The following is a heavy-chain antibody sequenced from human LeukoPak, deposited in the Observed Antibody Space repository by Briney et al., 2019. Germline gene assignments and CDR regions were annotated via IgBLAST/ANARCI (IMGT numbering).Heavy chain of an antibody. D-gene: IGHD6-6*01. CDR2: INPSGGST. V-gene: IGHV1-46*01. Sequence: ASVKVSCKASGYTFTSYYMHWVRQAPGQGLEWIGIINPSGGSTSYAQKFQGRVTMTRDMCTSTVYMELSSLRSEDTAVYYCARDLEQGSSSSPWFDPWGQGTLVTVSS. CDR1: GYTFTSYY. CDR3: ARDLEQGSSSSPWFDP. J-gene: IGHJ5*02.